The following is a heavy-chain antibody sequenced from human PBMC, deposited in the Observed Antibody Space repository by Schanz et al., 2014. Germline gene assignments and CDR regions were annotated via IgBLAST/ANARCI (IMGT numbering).Heavy chain of an antibody. CDR3: AKWRRGYFDSSGSYWGTFDF. Sequence: EVQLLESGGGLVQPGESLRVSCAASGFTFNSYAMSWVRQAPGRGLEWVSGISGSGGTTHYADSVEGRFTISRVNSKNTLYLRMKGLRAEDTAVYYCAKWRRGYFDSSGSYWGTFDFWGQGTLVSVSA. CDR2: ISGSGGTT. V-gene: IGHV3-23*01. J-gene: IGHJ4*02. CDR1: GFTFNSYA. D-gene: IGHD3-22*01.